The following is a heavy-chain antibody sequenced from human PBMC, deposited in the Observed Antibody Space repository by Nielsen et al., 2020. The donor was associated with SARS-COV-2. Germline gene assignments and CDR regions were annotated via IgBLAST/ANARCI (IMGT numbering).Heavy chain of an antibody. D-gene: IGHD6-13*01. J-gene: IGHJ4*02. CDR1: GESFSGYY. CDR2: IYYSGST. Sequence: SETLSLTCAVYGESFSGYYWTWIRQHPGKGLECIGYIYYSGSTYYNPSLKSRVTISVDTSKNQFSLKLSSVTAADTAVYYCARDQAAAGMWYFDYWGQGTQVTVSS. V-gene: IGHV4-31*11. CDR3: ARDQAAAGMWYFDY.